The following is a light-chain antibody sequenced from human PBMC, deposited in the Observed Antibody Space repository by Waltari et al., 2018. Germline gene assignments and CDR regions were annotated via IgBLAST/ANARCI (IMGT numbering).Light chain of an antibody. Sequence: GERATLSGRASQSVTSSYLAWYQQKPGQAPRLLIYGASSRAAGIPDRFSGSGSGTDFTLTISRLEPEDFAVYCCQQYGSSPPTFGQGTKLEIK. V-gene: IGKV3-20*01. CDR2: GAS. CDR1: QSVTSSY. CDR3: QQYGSSPPT. J-gene: IGKJ2*01.